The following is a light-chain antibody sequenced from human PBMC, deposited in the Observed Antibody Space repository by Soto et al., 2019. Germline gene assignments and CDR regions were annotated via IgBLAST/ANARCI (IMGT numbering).Light chain of an antibody. V-gene: IGLV1-40*01. CDR2: GNS. Sequence: QSVLTQPPSVSGAPGQRVTISCTGSSSNIGAGYDVHWYQQLPGTAPKLLIYGNSNRPSGVPDRFSGSKSATSASLAITGLQAEDEADYYCQSCDSSLSGSYVFGTGTKVTVL. CDR1: SSNIGAGYD. CDR3: QSCDSSLSGSYV. J-gene: IGLJ1*01.